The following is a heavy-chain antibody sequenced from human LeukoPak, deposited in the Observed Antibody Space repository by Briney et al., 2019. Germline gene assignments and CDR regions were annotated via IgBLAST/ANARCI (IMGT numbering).Heavy chain of an antibody. CDR3: ARVRSWYLGLDY. CDR2: ISSSSSYT. CDR1: GGSVSSYY. V-gene: IGHV3-11*05. D-gene: IGHD6-13*01. Sequence: LSLTCTVSGGSVSSYYWSWIRQAPGKGLEWVSYISSSSSYTNYADSVKGRFTISRDNAKNSLYLQMNSLRAEDTAVYYCARVRSWYLGLDYWGQGTLVTVSS. J-gene: IGHJ4*02.